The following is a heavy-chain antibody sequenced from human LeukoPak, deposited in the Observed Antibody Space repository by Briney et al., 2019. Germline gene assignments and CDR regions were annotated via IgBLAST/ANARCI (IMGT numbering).Heavy chain of an antibody. D-gene: IGHD3-22*01. V-gene: IGHV1-2*02. CDR3: ARVQGYYYDSSGYLDY. CDR2: INPNSGGT. CDR1: GYTFTGYY. J-gene: IGHJ4*02. Sequence: ASVKVSCKASGYTFTGYYMHWVRQAPGQGLEWMGWINPNSGGTNYAQKLQGRVTMTTDTSTSTAYMELRSLRSDDTAVYYCARVQGYYYDSSGYLDYWGQGTLVTVSS.